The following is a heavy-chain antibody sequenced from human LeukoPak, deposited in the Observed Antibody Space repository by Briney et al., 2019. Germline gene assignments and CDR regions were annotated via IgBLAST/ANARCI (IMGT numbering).Heavy chain of an antibody. Sequence: GGSLRLSCVASGFSFISYWMHWVRQAPGKGLVWVSRINIDGSSTSYADSVKGRFTISRDNAKSTLYLQMNSLRAEDTAVYYCARWASGYFDYWGQGTLVTVSS. J-gene: IGHJ4*02. CDR1: GFSFISYW. D-gene: IGHD6-19*01. CDR3: ARWASGYFDY. CDR2: INIDGSST. V-gene: IGHV3-74*01.